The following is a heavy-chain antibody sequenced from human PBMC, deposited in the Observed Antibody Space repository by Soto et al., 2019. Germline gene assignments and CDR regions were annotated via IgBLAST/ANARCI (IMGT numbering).Heavy chain of an antibody. Sequence: PSETLSLTCTVSGGSITSVNYYWSGIRQQPGKGLEWIGYKYFSGRAHYSPSLKSRLTISVDASKNQFSLKLSSVTAAATAVYYCARVPDYWGQGTLVTVSS. V-gene: IGHV4-31*03. CDR2: KYFSGRA. CDR3: ARVPDY. CDR1: GGSITSVNYY. D-gene: IGHD2-2*01. J-gene: IGHJ4*02.